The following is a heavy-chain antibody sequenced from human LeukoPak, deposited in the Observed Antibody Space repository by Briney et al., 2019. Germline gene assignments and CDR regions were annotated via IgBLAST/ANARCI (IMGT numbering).Heavy chain of an antibody. Sequence: PGGSLRLSCAASGFTFSNYAMNWVRQAPGKGLEWVSVISGGGDHTYYADSVRGRITISRDNSRNTLYLQMNSLRAEDTAVYYCARGPSPRPAAAGTRAFDYWGQGTLVTVSS. CDR1: GFTFSNYA. D-gene: IGHD6-13*01. J-gene: IGHJ4*02. CDR2: ISGGGDHT. V-gene: IGHV3-23*01. CDR3: ARGPSPRPAAAGTRAFDY.